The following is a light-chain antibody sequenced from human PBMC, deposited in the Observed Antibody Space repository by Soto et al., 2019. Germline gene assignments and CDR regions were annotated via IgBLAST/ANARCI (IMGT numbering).Light chain of an antibody. Sequence: EIVLTQSPGTLSLSPGARAPLSCRASQTVTSNYLAWSQQRPGQAPRLLIYDASTRATGTPDRFSGSGSGTDFTLTINRLEPEDFAVYYCQRFGSSPRAFGQGTKVDIK. CDR1: QTVTSNY. V-gene: IGKV3-20*01. J-gene: IGKJ1*01. CDR2: DAS. CDR3: QRFGSSPRA.